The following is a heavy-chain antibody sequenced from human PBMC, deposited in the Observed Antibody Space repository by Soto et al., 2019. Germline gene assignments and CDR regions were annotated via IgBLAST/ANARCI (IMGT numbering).Heavy chain of an antibody. J-gene: IGHJ6*02. D-gene: IGHD3-10*01. Sequence: GGSLRLSCAASGFTFSSYSMNWVRQAPGKGLEWVSSISSSSSYIYYADSVKGRFTISRDNAKNSLYLQMNSLRAEDTAMYYCATPKDPSGSYYHYYGMDVWGQGTTVTVSS. CDR2: ISSSSSYI. CDR1: GFTFSSYS. CDR3: ATPKDPSGSYYHYYGMDV. V-gene: IGHV3-21*01.